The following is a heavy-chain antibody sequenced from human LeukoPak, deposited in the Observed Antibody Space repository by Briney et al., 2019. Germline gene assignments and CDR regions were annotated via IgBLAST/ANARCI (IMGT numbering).Heavy chain of an antibody. V-gene: IGHV4-59*01. CDR3: ARAVYGSTSYGLMGEYYYYGMDV. CDR1: GGSISSYY. D-gene: IGHD2-2*01. CDR2: IYYSGST. Sequence: SETLSLTCTVSGGSISSYYWSWIRQPPGKGLEWIGYIYYSGSTNYNPSLKSRVTISVDTSKNQFSLKLSSVTAADTAVYYCARAVYGSTSYGLMGEYYYYGMDVWGQGTTVTVSS. J-gene: IGHJ6*02.